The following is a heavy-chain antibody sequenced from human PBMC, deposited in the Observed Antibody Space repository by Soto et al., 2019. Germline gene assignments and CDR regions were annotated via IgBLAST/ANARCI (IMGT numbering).Heavy chain of an antibody. V-gene: IGHV4-31*03. D-gene: IGHD2-8*01. Sequence: PSEPLSLTCTVSGGSISIGGYYWSWIRQHPGKGLEWIGYIYYSGSTYYNPSLKSRVTISVDTSKNQFSLKLSSVTAADTAVYYCARVARDIVLMGPYHYFDYWGQGTLVTVSS. CDR1: GGSISIGGYY. CDR2: IYYSGST. J-gene: IGHJ4*02. CDR3: ARVARDIVLMGPYHYFDY.